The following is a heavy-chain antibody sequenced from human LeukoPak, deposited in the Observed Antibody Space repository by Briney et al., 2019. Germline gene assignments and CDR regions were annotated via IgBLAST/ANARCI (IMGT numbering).Heavy chain of an antibody. V-gene: IGHV3-21*01. CDR2: ISSSSSYI. CDR3: ASLYCSSTSCYAQGFDY. Sequence: GGSLRLSCAASGFTFSSYSMNWVRQAPGKGLEWVSSISSSSSYIYYADSVKGRFTISRDNAKNSLYLQMNSLRAEDTAVYYCASLYCSSTSCYAQGFDYWGQGTLVTVSS. J-gene: IGHJ4*02. D-gene: IGHD2-2*01. CDR1: GFTFSSYS.